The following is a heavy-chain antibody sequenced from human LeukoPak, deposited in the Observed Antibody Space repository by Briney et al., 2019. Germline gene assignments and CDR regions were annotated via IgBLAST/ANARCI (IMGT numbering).Heavy chain of an antibody. CDR2: IRSKANSYAT. CDR3: TRQGGSGYYSTDY. J-gene: IGHJ4*02. CDR1: GFTFSGSA. Sequence: GSPRLSCAASGFTFSGSAMHWVRQASGKGLEWVGRIRSKANSYATAYAASVKGRFTISRDDSKNTAYLQMNSLKTEDTAVYYCTRQGGSGYYSTDYWGQGTLVTVSS. V-gene: IGHV3-73*01. D-gene: IGHD3-22*01.